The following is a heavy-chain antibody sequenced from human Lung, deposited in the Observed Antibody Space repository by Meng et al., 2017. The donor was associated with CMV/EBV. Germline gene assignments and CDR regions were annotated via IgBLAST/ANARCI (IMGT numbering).Heavy chain of an antibody. D-gene: IGHD2-15*01. CDR3: AKDREQWWWGYYGMDI. Sequence: GESXKISCEASGFAFNSNGMHWVRQAPGKGLAWVAFIQYDGSNKYYADSVKGRFTISRDNSKNTLYVQMNSLRAEDTAVYYCAKDREQWWWGYYGMDIWVEGXTVTVSS. CDR1: GFAFNSNG. J-gene: IGHJ6*04. CDR2: IQYDGSNK. V-gene: IGHV3-30*02.